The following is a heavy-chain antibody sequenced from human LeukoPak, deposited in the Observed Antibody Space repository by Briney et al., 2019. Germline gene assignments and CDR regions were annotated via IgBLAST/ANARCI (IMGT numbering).Heavy chain of an antibody. V-gene: IGHV3-23*01. CDR1: GFTLSHYD. D-gene: IGHD4-17*01. Sequence: GGSLRLSCAASGFTLSHYDMHWVRQAPGKGLEWVSAISGSGGSTYYADSVKGRFTISRDNSKNTLYLQMNSLRAEDTAVYYCAKDSGGYGDYRGLFESWGQGTLVTVSS. CDR2: ISGSGGST. J-gene: IGHJ5*01. CDR3: AKDSGGYGDYRGLFES.